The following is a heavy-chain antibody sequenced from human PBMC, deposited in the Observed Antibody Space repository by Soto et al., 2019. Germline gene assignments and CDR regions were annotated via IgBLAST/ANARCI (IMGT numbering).Heavy chain of an antibody. D-gene: IGHD4-17*01. J-gene: IGHJ6*02. CDR2: IGSNGETT. CDR3: VMSAVTGLLAPGSFYYSMDI. CDR1: GFTLSSYA. V-gene: IGHV3-64D*06. Sequence: EVQLVESGGDLVQPGGSLRLACSDSGFTLSSYAMHWVRQAPGKGLEHVAAIGSNGETTYYADSVKGRFTISRDNSKNTVYLQMSSLRTEDTAVYYCVMSAVTGLLAPGSFYYSMDIWGQGTTVTVSS.